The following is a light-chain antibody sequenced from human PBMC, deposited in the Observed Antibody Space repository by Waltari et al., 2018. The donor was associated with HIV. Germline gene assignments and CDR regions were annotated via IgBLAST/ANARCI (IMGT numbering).Light chain of an antibody. Sequence: QSVLTQPPSASGTPGQRVTISCSGSSSNVGTNSVYWYQQLPGTAPKLLISINNQRPSGVPDRFSASKSGTSASLAISGLRSEDEADYYCAALDDSLIDQVVFGGGTKLTVL. J-gene: IGLJ2*01. CDR3: AALDDSLIDQVV. CDR2: INN. CDR1: SSNVGTNS. V-gene: IGLV1-47*01.